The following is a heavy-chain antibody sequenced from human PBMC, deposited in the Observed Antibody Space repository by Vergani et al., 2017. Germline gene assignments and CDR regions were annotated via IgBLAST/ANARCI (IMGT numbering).Heavy chain of an antibody. V-gene: IGHV1-69*01. CDR1: GGTFSSYA. J-gene: IGHJ6*03. CDR3: ARGQYGSGTFVYDYYYMDV. Sequence: QVQLVQSGAEVKKPGSSVKVSCKASGGTFSSYAISWVRQAPRQGLEWMGGIIPIFGTANYAQKFQGRVTITADESTSTAYMELSSLRSEDTAVYYCARGQYGSGTFVYDYYYMDVWGKGTTVNVSS. D-gene: IGHD3-10*01. CDR2: IIPIFGTA.